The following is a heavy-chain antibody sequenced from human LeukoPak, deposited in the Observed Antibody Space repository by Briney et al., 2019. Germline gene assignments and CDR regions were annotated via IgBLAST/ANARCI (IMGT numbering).Heavy chain of an antibody. Sequence: GESLKISCKGSEYSFTSYWIVWVRQMPGKGLEWMGIIYPGDSDTRYSPSFQGQVTISADKSISTAYLQWSSLKAPDRTMYYDTRHVEAAACTHYWDMWGQGTMVTVSS. D-gene: IGHD6-13*01. J-gene: IGHJ3*02. CDR1: EYSFTSYW. CDR2: IYPGDSDT. V-gene: IGHV5-51*01. CDR3: TRHVEAAACTHYWDM.